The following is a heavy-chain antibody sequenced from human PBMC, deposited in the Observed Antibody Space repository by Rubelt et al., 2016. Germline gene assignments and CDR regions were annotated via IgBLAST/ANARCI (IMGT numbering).Heavy chain of an antibody. D-gene: IGHD2-2*01. V-gene: IGHV2-26*01. CDR3: ERIISEGPAAMNYYYYMDV. CDR2: IFSNDEK. CDR1: GFSFSNPRMG. Sequence: QVTLKESGPVLVRPAETLTLTCTVSGFSFSNPRMGVSWIRQPPGKALEWLAHIFSNDEKSYSPSLKSSLTISKDTSKSQVVLTMTNIDPMDTATYFCERIISEGPAAMNYYYYMDVWGQGTTVTVSS. J-gene: IGHJ6*02.